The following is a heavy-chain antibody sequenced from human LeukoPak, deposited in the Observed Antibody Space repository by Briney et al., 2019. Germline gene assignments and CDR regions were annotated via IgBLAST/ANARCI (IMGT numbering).Heavy chain of an antibody. V-gene: IGHV3-30*04. D-gene: IGHD5-18*01. Sequence: PGGSLRLSCAASGFTFSSYAMHWVRQAPGKGLEGVAVISYDGSNKYYADSVKGRFTISRDNSKNTLYLQMNSLRAEDTAVYYCAKGSRGYSYGLLDYWGQGTLVTVSS. J-gene: IGHJ4*02. CDR3: AKGSRGYSYGLLDY. CDR1: GFTFSSYA. CDR2: ISYDGSNK.